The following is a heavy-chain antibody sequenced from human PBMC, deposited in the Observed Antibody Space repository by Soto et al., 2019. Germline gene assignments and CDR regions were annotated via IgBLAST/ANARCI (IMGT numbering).Heavy chain of an antibody. V-gene: IGHV4-34*01. D-gene: IGHD3-3*01. CDR3: ARYYDFWSGYLPYYYGMDV. J-gene: IGHJ6*02. CDR1: GGSFSGYY. CDR2: INHSGST. Sequence: SETLSLTCAVYGGSFSGYYWSWIRQPPGKGLEWIGEINHSGSTNYNPSLKSRVTISVDTSKNQFSLKLSSVTAADTAVYYCARYYDFWSGYLPYYYGMDVWGQGTTVTVSS.